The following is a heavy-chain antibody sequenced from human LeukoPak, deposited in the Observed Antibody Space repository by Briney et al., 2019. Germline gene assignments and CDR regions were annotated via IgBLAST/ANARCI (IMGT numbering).Heavy chain of an antibody. CDR3: XXXXXXXTTCYDDRGAFDY. Sequence: TXSXXCTVSGYSISSGHYWGWIRPPPGKGLEWIGSMYHSGSTYYNPSLKSRVTISGETSKNQFSLKLSSVTDADTAVYYXXXXXXXXTTCYDDRGAFDYWGQGTLVTVSS. CDR1: GYSISSGHY. D-gene: IGHD3-22*01. J-gene: IGHJ4*02. V-gene: IGHV4-38-2*02. CDR2: MYHSGST.